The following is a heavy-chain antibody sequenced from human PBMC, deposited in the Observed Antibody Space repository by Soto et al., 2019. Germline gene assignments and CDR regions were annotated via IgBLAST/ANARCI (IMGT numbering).Heavy chain of an antibody. CDR3: ASHTNTAMDSDWFDP. V-gene: IGHV4-31*03. J-gene: IGHJ5*02. CDR1: GGSISSGGYY. D-gene: IGHD5-18*01. CDR2: IYYSGST. Sequence: SETLSLTCTVSGGSISSGGYYWSWIRQHPGKGLEWIGYIYYSGSTYYNPSLKSRVTISVDTSKNQFSLKLSSVTAADTAVYYCASHTNTAMDSDWFDPWGQGTLVTVSS.